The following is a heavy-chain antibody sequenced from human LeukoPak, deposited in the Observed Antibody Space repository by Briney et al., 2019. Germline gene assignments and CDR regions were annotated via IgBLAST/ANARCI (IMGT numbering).Heavy chain of an antibody. CDR1: GGTFSSYA. J-gene: IGHJ3*02. CDR3: ARGSYYDAFDI. Sequence: GASVKVSCKASGGTFSSYAISWVRQAPGQGLEWMGRIIPILGIANYAQKFQGRVTITADKSTSTAYMELSSLRSEDTAVYYCARGSYYDAFDIWGQGTMVTVSS. D-gene: IGHD1-26*01. V-gene: IGHV1-69*04. CDR2: IIPILGIA.